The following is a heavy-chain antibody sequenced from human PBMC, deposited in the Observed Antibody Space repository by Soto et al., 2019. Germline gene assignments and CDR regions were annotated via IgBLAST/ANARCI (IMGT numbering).Heavy chain of an antibody. CDR1: GGSISSGSYS. Sequence: SETLSLTCSVSGGSISSGSYSWGWIRHPPGKGLEWIGTIYYIGNPYYTPSLKSRLTISVDTSMNQLSLKLSSVTAADTAVYYCVRLRGYCITTGCHGGYAMDVWGEGNALT. J-gene: IGHJ6*02. CDR3: VRLRGYCITTGCHGGYAMDV. CDR2: IYYIGNP. V-gene: IGHV4-39*01. D-gene: IGHD2-2*01.